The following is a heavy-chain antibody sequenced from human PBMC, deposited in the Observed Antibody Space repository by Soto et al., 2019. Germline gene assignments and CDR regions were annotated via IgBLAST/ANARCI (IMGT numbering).Heavy chain of an antibody. Sequence: EVQLVESGGGLVQPGGSLRLSCAASGFTFSSYSMNWVRQAPGKGLEWVSYISSSSSTIYYADSVKGRFTISRDNAKNSLYLQMTSLRAEDTAVYYCARDVEGPGKQRFGYWGQGTLVTVSS. CDR3: ARDVEGPGKQRFGY. V-gene: IGHV3-48*01. CDR1: GFTFSSYS. CDR2: ISSSSSTI. J-gene: IGHJ4*02. D-gene: IGHD6-25*01.